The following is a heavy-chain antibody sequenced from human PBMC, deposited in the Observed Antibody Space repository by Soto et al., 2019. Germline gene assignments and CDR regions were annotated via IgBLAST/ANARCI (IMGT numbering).Heavy chain of an antibody. V-gene: IGHV3-23*01. D-gene: IGHD3-10*01. J-gene: IGHJ5*02. CDR3: ANSVRPLNWFDP. CDR2: ISGSGGSI. Sequence: GGSLRLSCAASGVTCSAYAMSLVRQAPGKGLEWVSGISGSGGSIYYADSVKGRFTISRDNSKNTVYLQMNSLRAEDTAVYYCANSVRPLNWFDPWGQGTQVTVSS. CDR1: GVTCSAYA.